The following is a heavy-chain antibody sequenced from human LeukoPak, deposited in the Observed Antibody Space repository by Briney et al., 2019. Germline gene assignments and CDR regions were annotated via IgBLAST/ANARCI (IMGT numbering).Heavy chain of an antibody. CDR2: IGGGGVDR. CDR3: VKDSIERNGVYDAFDV. D-gene: IGHD2-8*01. CDR1: GFTFTDFA. J-gene: IGHJ3*01. V-gene: IGHV3-23*01. Sequence: GSLRLSCVASGFTFTDFAMNWVRQVPGKGPEWVSHIGGGGVDREYEESVKGRFTVSRDNSRNSLYLQMNSLRGEDTAIYYCVKDSIERNGVYDAFDVWGQGTKVTVAS.